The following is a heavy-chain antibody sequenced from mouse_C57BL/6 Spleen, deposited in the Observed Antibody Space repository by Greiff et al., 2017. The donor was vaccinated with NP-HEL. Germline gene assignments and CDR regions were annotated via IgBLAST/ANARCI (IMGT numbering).Heavy chain of an antibody. V-gene: IGHV1-61*01. CDR3: ARGSPSCYGYDDYAMDY. CDR1: GYTFTSYW. J-gene: IGHJ4*01. CDR2: IYPSDSET. D-gene: IGHD2-9*01. Sequence: QVQLQQPGAELVRPGSSVKLSCKASGYTFTSYWMDWVKQRPGQGLEWIGNIYPSDSETHYNQKFKDKATLTVDKSSSTAYMQLSSLTSEDSAVYYCARGSPSCYGYDDYAMDYWGQGTSVTVSS.